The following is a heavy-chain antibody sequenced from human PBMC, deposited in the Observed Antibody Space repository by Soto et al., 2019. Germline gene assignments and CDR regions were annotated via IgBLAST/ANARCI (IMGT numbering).Heavy chain of an antibody. CDR2: IKQDGSEK. CDR1: GFTFSSYW. Sequence: EVQLVESGGGLVQPGGSLRLSCAASGFTFSSYWMNWVRQAPGKGLEWVANIKQDGSEKNYVDSVKGRFTISRDNARNSLSLQMNSLRAEDTAVYYCARDRAMDDYWGQGTLLTVSS. CDR3: ARDRAMDDY. V-gene: IGHV3-7*01. J-gene: IGHJ4*02.